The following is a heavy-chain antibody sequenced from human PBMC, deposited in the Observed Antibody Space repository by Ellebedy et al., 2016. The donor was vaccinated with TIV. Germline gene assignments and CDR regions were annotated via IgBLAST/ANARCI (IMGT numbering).Heavy chain of an antibody. CDR2: ISYSGDLL. Sequence: GESLKISCAASGFTFSGYHMSWFRQAPGKGPEWVSYISYSGDLLYYADSVKGRFTTCRDNAGNSLYLQMNSLRAEDTAVYYCARLGVIAAAGASDYWGQGTLVIVSS. CDR3: ARLGVIAAAGASDY. J-gene: IGHJ4*02. CDR1: GFTFSGYH. D-gene: IGHD6-13*01. V-gene: IGHV3-11*01.